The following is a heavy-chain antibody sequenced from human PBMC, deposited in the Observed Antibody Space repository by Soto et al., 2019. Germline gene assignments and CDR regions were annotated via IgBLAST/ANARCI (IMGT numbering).Heavy chain of an antibody. V-gene: IGHV1-69*02. J-gene: IGHJ4*02. D-gene: IGHD3-10*01. Sequence: QVQLVQSGAEVKRPGSSVKVSCKASGDTFAFHSINWVRQAPGLGLEWMGRINPILSMSNYAQRFQGRVTMTADKSTSPAYMVRSSLRSEETAIYYCATSYGSGYRDFDYWGQGALVTVSS. CDR1: GDTFAFHS. CDR3: ATSYGSGYRDFDY. CDR2: INPILSMS.